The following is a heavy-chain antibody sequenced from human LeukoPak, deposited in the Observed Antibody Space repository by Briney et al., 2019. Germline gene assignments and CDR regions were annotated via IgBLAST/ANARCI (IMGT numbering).Heavy chain of an antibody. CDR3: ARLGRSGLSIDY. CDR2: IYISGNT. Sequence: PSETLSLTCTVSDDSISSDSYYWSWIRQPAGRGLEWIGRIYISGNTNYNPSLKSRVTISVDTSKNQFSLKLTPVTAADTAVYYCARLGRSGLSIDYWGQGTLVTVSS. J-gene: IGHJ4*02. CDR1: DDSISSDSYY. V-gene: IGHV4-61*02. D-gene: IGHD2-15*01.